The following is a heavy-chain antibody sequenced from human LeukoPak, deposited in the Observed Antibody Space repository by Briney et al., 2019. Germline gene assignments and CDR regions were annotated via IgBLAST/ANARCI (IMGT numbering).Heavy chain of an antibody. V-gene: IGHV3-48*03. Sequence: PGGSLRLSCAAFGFTFSNYEMNWVRQAPGKGLEWVSYISVGGGSISYADSVKGRFTISRDNAKNILYLQMNSLRADDTAVYYCATEFLMGAIDSWGQGSLVAVSS. CDR2: ISVGGGSI. D-gene: IGHD1-26*01. J-gene: IGHJ4*02. CDR1: GFTFSNYE. CDR3: ATEFLMGAIDS.